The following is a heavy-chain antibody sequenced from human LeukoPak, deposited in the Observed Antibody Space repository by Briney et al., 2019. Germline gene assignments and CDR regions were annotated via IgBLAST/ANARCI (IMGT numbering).Heavy chain of an antibody. CDR3: ARQVRNIVVVPAATALLYYYYMDV. V-gene: IGHV4-34*01. Sequence: SETLSLTCAVYGGSFSGYYWSWIRQPPGKGLEWIGEINHSGSTNYNPSLKSRVTISVDTSKNQFSLKPSSVTAADTAVYYCARQVRNIVVVPAATALLYYYYMDVWGKGTTVTISS. CDR2: INHSGST. J-gene: IGHJ6*03. D-gene: IGHD2-2*01. CDR1: GGSFSGYY.